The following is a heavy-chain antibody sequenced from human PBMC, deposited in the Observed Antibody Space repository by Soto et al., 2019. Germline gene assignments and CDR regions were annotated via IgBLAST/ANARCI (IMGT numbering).Heavy chain of an antibody. CDR1: GFTFSSYS. V-gene: IGHV3-30-3*01. CDR2: ISYGGSNK. CDR3: AFLDTVISFDH. J-gene: IGHJ4*02. Sequence: LXLSCAASGFTFSSYSMHWVRQAPGKGLEWVAVISYGGSNKYYADSVKGRFTISRDNSKNTLFLQMNSLRPEDTAVYYCAFLDTVISFDHWGQGTLVTVSS. D-gene: IGHD4-17*01.